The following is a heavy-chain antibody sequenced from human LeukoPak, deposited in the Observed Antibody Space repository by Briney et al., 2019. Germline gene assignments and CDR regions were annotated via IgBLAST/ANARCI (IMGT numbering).Heavy chain of an antibody. CDR3: ARVATVTTWFWFDP. D-gene: IGHD4-17*01. V-gene: IGHV4-59*01. Sequence: KTSETLSLTCTVSGGSISSYYWSWIRQPPGKGLEWIGYIYYSGSTNYNPSLKSRVTISVDTSKNQFSLKLSSVTAADTAVYYCARVATVTTWFWFDPWGQGTLVTVSS. CDR1: GGSISSYY. J-gene: IGHJ5*02. CDR2: IYYSGST.